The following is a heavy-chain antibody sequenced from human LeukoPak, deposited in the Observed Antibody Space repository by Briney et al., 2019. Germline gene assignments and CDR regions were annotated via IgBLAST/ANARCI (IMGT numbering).Heavy chain of an antibody. V-gene: IGHV5-51*01. CDR2: IYPGDSDT. J-gene: IGHJ6*03. Sequence: GESLKISCKGSGYSFTSYWIGWVRQMPGKGLEWMGIIYPGDSDTRYSPSFQGQVTISADKSISTAYLQWSSLKASDTAMYYCASSTETAGLGQDYYYMDVWGKGTTVTVSS. D-gene: IGHD6-13*01. CDR3: ASSTETAGLGQDYYYMDV. CDR1: GYSFTSYW.